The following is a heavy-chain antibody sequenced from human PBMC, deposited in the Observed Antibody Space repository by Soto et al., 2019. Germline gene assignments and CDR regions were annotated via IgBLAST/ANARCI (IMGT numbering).Heavy chain of an antibody. CDR1: GYTFTGYY. D-gene: IGHD5-12*01. Sequence: GASVKVSCKASGYTFTGYYMHWVRQAPGQGLEWMGWINPNSGGTNYAQKFQGWVTMTRDTSISTAYMELSRLRSDDTAVYYCARVNSDSGYGDFDYWGQGTLVTVSS. J-gene: IGHJ4*02. CDR3: ARVNSDSGYGDFDY. V-gene: IGHV1-2*04. CDR2: INPNSGGT.